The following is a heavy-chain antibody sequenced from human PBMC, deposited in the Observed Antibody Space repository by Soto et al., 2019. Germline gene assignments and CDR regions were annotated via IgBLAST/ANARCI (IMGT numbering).Heavy chain of an antibody. V-gene: IGHV3-21*01. D-gene: IGHD1-7*01. CDR2: ISSSGTYI. CDR1: GFPFGIYT. Sequence: LRLSCETSGFPFGIYTMNWVRQAPGKGLEWVSSISSSGTYIDYADSVEGRFAISRDDAKNSVFLEMTSLRVDDTAVYYCAREGNSHEFWGQGTLVTVS. J-gene: IGHJ4*02. CDR3: AREGNSHEF.